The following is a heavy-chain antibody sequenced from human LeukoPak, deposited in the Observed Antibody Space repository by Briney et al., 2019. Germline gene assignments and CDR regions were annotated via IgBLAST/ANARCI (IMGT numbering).Heavy chain of an antibody. Sequence: SETLSLTCTVSGGSISSGDYYWSWIRQPPGKGLEWIGYIYYSGSTYYNPSLKSRVTISVDKSKNQLSLRLSSVSAADTAVYYCARHVAFDIWGQGTMVTVSS. CDR2: IYYSGST. CDR1: GGSISSGDYY. V-gene: IGHV4-30-4*08. CDR3: ARHVAFDI. J-gene: IGHJ3*02.